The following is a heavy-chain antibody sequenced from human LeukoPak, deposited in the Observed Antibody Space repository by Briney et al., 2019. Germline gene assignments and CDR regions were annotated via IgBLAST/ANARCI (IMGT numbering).Heavy chain of an antibody. CDR3: AREVPENFNFDY. J-gene: IGHJ4*02. CDR1: GYTFTSYY. CDR2: IKPSGGST. V-gene: IGHV1-46*01. Sequence: ASVKVSCKASGYTFTSYYTHWSQQAPGQGLEWMGIIKPSGGSTLYAQKFQGRVTVTSDMSTSTVYVEMSSLRSEDTAVYYCAREVPENFNFDYWGQGTLVTVSS. D-gene: IGHD2/OR15-2a*01.